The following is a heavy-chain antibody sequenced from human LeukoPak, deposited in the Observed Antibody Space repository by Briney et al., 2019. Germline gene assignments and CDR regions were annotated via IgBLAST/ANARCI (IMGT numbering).Heavy chain of an antibody. V-gene: IGHV4-59*08. CDR2: IYYSGST. CDR1: GGSISSYY. Sequence: PSETLSLTCTVSGGSISSYYWSWIRQPPGKGLEWIGYIYYSGSTYYNPSLKSRVTISVDTSKNQFSLNLSSMTAADTAVYYCARCLTDLIAVAGMIDYWGQGTLVTVSS. D-gene: IGHD6-19*01. J-gene: IGHJ4*02. CDR3: ARCLTDLIAVAGMIDY.